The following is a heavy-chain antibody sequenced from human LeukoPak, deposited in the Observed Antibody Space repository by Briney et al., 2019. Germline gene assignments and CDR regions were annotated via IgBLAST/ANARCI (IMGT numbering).Heavy chain of an antibody. Sequence: GGSLRLSCAASGFTVSSNYMSWVRQAPGKGLEWASVIYSGGSTNYADSVKGRFTISRDNSKNTLYLQMNSLRAEDTAVYYCASTGSGWYSDYWGQGTLVTVSS. CDR3: ASTGSGWYSDY. CDR1: GFTVSSNY. V-gene: IGHV3-66*02. D-gene: IGHD6-19*01. J-gene: IGHJ4*02. CDR2: IYSGGST.